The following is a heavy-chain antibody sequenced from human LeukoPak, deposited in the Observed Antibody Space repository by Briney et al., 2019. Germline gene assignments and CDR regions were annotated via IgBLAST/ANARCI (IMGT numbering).Heavy chain of an antibody. Sequence: GGSLRLSCAASGFTFSSYAMSWVRQAPGKGLEWVSAISGSGGSTYYADSVKGRFTISRDNSKNTLYLQMNSLRAEDTAVYYCAEKRRVGATASYFDYWGQGTLVTVSS. CDR1: GFTFSSYA. CDR2: ISGSGGST. D-gene: IGHD1-26*01. CDR3: AEKRRVGATASYFDY. J-gene: IGHJ4*02. V-gene: IGHV3-23*01.